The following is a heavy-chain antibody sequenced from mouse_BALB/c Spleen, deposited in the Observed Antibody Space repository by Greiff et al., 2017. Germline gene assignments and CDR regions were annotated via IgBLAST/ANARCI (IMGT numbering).Heavy chain of an antibody. J-gene: IGHJ3*01. CDR1: GFSLTGYG. Sequence: QVQLKQSGPGLVAPSQSLSITCTVSGFSLTGYGVNWVRQPPGKGLEWLGMIWGDGSTDYNSALKSRLSISKDNAKSQVFLKMNSLQTDDTARYYCARDQASITTVPESWFAYWGQGTLVTVSA. V-gene: IGHV2-6-7*01. CDR3: ARDQASITTVPESWFAY. CDR2: IWGDGST. D-gene: IGHD1-1*01.